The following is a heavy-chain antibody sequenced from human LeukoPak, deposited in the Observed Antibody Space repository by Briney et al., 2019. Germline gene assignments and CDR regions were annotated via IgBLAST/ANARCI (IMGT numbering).Heavy chain of an antibody. CDR3: ARETTVITSAPYYYYYYMDV. Sequence: SVKVSCKASGGTSSSYAISWVRQAPGQGLEWMGGIIPIFGTANYAQKFQGRVTITADESTSTAYMELSSLRSEDTAVYYCARETTVITSAPYYYYYYMDVWGKGTAVTVSS. D-gene: IGHD4-11*01. V-gene: IGHV1-69*13. J-gene: IGHJ6*03. CDR1: GGTSSSYA. CDR2: IIPIFGTA.